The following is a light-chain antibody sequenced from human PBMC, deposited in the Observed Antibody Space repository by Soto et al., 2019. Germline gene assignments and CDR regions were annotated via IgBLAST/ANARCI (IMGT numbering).Light chain of an antibody. J-gene: IGKJ2*02. CDR2: GPS. CDR3: QHYNNWLRGT. CDR1: QSFSST. Sequence: EMVVTQSPATLSVSPGESATLSCRASQSFSSTLAWYQQKPGQAPRLLIYGPSTRATGVPARFSGGGSGTEFTLTISSLESEDFAVYYCQHYNNWLRGTFGQGTKLEI. V-gene: IGKV3-15*01.